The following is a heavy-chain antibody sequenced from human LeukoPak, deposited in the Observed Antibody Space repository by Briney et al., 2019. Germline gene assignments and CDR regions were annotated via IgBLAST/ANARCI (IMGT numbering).Heavy chain of an antibody. CDR1: GFTFSSYA. CDR2: ISYDGSNK. D-gene: IGHD6-19*01. V-gene: IGHV3-30-3*01. Sequence: GGSLRLSCAASGFTFSSYAMHWVRQAPGKGLEWVAVISYDGSNKYYADSVKGRFTISRDNSKNTLYLQMNSLRAEDTAVYYCARDSGRIAVAGTVEYWGQGTLVTVSS. CDR3: ARDSGRIAVAGTVEY. J-gene: IGHJ4*02.